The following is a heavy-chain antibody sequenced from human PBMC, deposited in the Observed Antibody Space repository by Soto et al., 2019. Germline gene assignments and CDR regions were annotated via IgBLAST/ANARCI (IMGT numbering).Heavy chain of an antibody. Sequence: PXESLKIYLEGSVYIFTTYWIVWVRQMPRKGLEWMGIIYPGDSDTRYSPSLQGHITISADKSISTAYLQWSSLKASDTAMYFCARTGQAATITLPFDYWGQGTMVTVSS. CDR2: IYPGDSDT. D-gene: IGHD5-12*01. CDR1: VYIFTTYW. J-gene: IGHJ4*02. CDR3: ARTGQAATITLPFDY. V-gene: IGHV5-51*01.